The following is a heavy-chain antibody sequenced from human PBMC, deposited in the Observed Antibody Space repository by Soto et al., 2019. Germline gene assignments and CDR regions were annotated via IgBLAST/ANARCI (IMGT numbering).Heavy chain of an antibody. J-gene: IGHJ1*01. CDR3: ARDRVESGYPEYFQH. CDR1: GFTFSSYS. D-gene: IGHD3-22*01. CDR2: IISSSSNI. V-gene: IGHV3-21*04. Sequence: GGSLRLSCAASGFTFSSYSMNWVRQAPGKGLEWVSSIISSSSNIYYADSVKGRFTISRDNSKNTLYLQMNSLRAEDTAVYYCARDRVESGYPEYFQHWGQGTLVTVSS.